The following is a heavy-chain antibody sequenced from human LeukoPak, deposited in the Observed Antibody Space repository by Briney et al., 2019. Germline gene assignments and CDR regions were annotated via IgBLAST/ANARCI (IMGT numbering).Heavy chain of an antibody. CDR3: ARVPNYGSGSGFDP. Sequence: GGSLRLSCAASGFTVSSYYMSWVRLAPGKGLEWVSVIYSGGSTYYADSLKGRFTISRDNSKNTLYLQMNSLRAEDTAVYYCARVPNYGSGSGFDPWGQGTLVTVSS. CDR1: GFTVSSYY. D-gene: IGHD3-10*01. CDR2: IYSGGST. V-gene: IGHV3-53*01. J-gene: IGHJ5*02.